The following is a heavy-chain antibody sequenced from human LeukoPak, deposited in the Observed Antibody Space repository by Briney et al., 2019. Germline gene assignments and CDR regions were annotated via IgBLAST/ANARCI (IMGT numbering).Heavy chain of an antibody. V-gene: IGHV4-59*01. CDR2: IYYSGST. CDR3: ARVRTNGYCSGGSCRRHFDY. CDR1: GGSISSYY. D-gene: IGHD2-15*01. Sequence: SETLSLTCTVSGGSISSYYWSWIRQPPGKGLEWIGYIYYSGSTNYNPSLKSRVTISVDTSKNQFSLKLSSVTAADTAVYYCARVRTNGYCSGGSCRRHFDYWGQGTLVTVSS. J-gene: IGHJ4*02.